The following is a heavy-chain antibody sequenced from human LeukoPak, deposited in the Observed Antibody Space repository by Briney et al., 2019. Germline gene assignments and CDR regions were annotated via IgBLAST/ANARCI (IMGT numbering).Heavy chain of an antibody. CDR1: GFTFSSYE. D-gene: IGHD4-17*01. J-gene: IGHJ4*02. V-gene: IGHV3-48*03. CDR2: ISSSGSTI. CDR3: ARDPYYGDYVV. Sequence: PGGSLRLSCAASGFTFSSYEKNWVRQAPGKGLEWVSYISSSGSTIYYADSVKGRFTISRDNAKNSLYLQMNSLRAEDTAVYYCARDPYYGDYVVWGQGTLVTVSS.